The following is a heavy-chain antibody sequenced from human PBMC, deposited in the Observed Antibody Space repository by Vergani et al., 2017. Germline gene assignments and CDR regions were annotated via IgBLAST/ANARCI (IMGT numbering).Heavy chain of an antibody. CDR1: GGSVTSTSYH. V-gene: IGHV4-39*01. D-gene: IGHD6-19*01. Sequence: QLQLKESGPGLVKPSETLSLTCDVSGGSVTSTSYHWAWLRLPPGKGLEWIGSLYNPGKTYYNSSLESRLSLSVDTSTNQFFMRLNSVTAADTAVYYCARGLTDYDSGWYSPGWFDPWGQGITAIVSS. CDR3: ARGLTDYDSGWYSPGWFDP. J-gene: IGHJ5*02. CDR2: LYNPGKT.